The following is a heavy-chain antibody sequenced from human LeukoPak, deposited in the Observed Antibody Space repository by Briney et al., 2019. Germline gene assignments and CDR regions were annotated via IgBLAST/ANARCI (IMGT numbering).Heavy chain of an antibody. CDR2: ISWNSGSI. Sequence: GGSLRLSCAASGFTFDDYAMHWVRQAPGKGREWVSGISWNSGSIGYADSVRGRFTISRDNSENSLYLQMTSLRPEDTAFYYCAKDIRGRGTYYGIDFWGQGTLVTVSS. D-gene: IGHD1-26*01. CDR1: GFTFDDYA. V-gene: IGHV3-9*01. CDR3: AKDIRGRGTYYGIDF. J-gene: IGHJ4*02.